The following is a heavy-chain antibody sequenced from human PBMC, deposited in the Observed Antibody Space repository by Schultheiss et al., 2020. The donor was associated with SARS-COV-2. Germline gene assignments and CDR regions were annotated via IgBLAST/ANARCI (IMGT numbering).Heavy chain of an antibody. CDR3: ASPPTEGTTRSLHY. Sequence: SETLSLTCTVSGYSISSGYYWGWIRQPPGKGLEWIGEINHSGSTNYNPSLKSRVTISVDTSKNQFSLELNSVTAADTAVYYCASPPTEGTTRSLHYWGQGTLVTVSS. CDR1: GYSISSGYY. CDR2: INHSGST. J-gene: IGHJ4*02. V-gene: IGHV4-38-2*02. D-gene: IGHD1-7*01.